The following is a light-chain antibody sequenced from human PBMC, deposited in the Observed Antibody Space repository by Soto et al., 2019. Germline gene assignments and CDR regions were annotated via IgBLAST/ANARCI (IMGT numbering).Light chain of an antibody. CDR2: DAS. CDR3: QQFSTPYT. V-gene: IGKV1-5*01. CDR1: QSIGNY. Sequence: DIQMTQSPSTLSASVGDRVTITCRASQSIGNYLAWYQQKPGKAPKLLIYDASSLQSGVPSRFSGSGSGTEFTLTISSLQPDDLATYYCQQFSTPYTFGQGTKVDIK. J-gene: IGKJ2*01.